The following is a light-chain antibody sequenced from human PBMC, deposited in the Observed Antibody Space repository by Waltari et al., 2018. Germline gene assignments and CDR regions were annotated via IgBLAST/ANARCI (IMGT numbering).Light chain of an antibody. CDR2: KVS. J-gene: IGKJ2*01. V-gene: IGKV2-30*02. CDR1: ESLVHSDGNTY. Sequence: DVVMTQSPLSLSVTLGQPASISCRSSESLVHSDGNTYLNWFQQRPGQPPRRLIYKVSNRDSGVPDRLSGSRSGTDFTLKISRVEAEDIGVYYCMQGTHWPPYTFGQGTKLEIK. CDR3: MQGTHWPPYT.